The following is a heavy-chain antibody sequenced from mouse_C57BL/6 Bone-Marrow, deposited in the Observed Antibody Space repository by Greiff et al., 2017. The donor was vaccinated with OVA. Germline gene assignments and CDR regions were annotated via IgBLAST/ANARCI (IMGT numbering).Heavy chain of an antibody. CDR1: GYTFTSYW. D-gene: IGHD1-1*01. Sequence: QVQLKQPGAELVRPGSSVKLSCKASGYTFTSYWMDWVKQRPGQGLEWIGNIYPSDSETHYNQKFKDKATLTVDKSSSTAYMQLSSLTSEDSAVYYCARGGLILLRPLFAYWGQGTLVTVSA. CDR2: IYPSDSET. CDR3: ARGGLILLRPLFAY. J-gene: IGHJ3*01. V-gene: IGHV1-61*01.